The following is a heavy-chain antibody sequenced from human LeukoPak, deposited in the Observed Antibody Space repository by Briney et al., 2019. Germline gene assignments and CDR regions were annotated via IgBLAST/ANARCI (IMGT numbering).Heavy chain of an antibody. J-gene: IGHJ4*02. Sequence: ASAKVSCKTSGYTFSSYGITWVRQAPGQGLEWVGWIRGDNGDTNYAQKPQGRVTMTTDTSTSTAYMELRSLGSDGTAVYYCARVGLLTGYYFFDYWGQGTLVTVSS. CDR3: ARVGLLTGYYFFDY. CDR1: GYTFSSYG. CDR2: IRGDNGDT. D-gene: IGHD3-9*01. V-gene: IGHV1-18*01.